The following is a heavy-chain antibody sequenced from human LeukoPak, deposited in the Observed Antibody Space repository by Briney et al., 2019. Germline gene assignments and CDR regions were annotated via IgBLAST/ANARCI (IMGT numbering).Heavy chain of an antibody. CDR3: ARGENNYGYYYFDY. J-gene: IGHJ4*02. CDR1: AFTFSTYS. Sequence: TGXXLRLSCAASAFTFSTYSMNWVRQAPGKGLEWVSSISSSSSYIYYADSVKGRFTIYRDNDKKSLYMQMNSLRAEDTAVYYCARGENNYGYYYFDYWGQGTLVTVS. D-gene: IGHD5-18*01. CDR2: ISSSSSYI. V-gene: IGHV3-21*01.